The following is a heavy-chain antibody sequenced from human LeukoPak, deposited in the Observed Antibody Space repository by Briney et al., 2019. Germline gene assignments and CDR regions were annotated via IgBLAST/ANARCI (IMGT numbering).Heavy chain of an antibody. CDR3: AKGAQVGATKVPYDY. CDR2: ISIDGNTT. J-gene: IGHJ4*02. V-gene: IGHV3-30*18. D-gene: IGHD1-26*01. CDR1: GFTFSSYG. Sequence: GGSLRLSCAASGFTFSSYGMHWVRQAPGKGLEWAAVISIDGNTTYSADSVKGRFTISKDNSKNTLYLQMNSLRAEDTAVYYCAKGAQVGATKVPYDYWGQGTLVTVSS.